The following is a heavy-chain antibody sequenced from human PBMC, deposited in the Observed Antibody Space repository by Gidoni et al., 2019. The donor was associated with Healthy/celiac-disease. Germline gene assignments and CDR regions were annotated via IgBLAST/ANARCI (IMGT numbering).Heavy chain of an antibody. Sequence: QVQLVQSGAEVKKPGASVKVSCKASGYTLTSYAMHWVRQAPGQRLEWMGWINAGNGNTKDSQKFQGRVTITRDTSASTAYMELSSLRSEDTAVYYCARATYYYGSGSYSLGYWGQGTLVTVSS. CDR2: INAGNGNT. CDR3: ARATYYYGSGSYSLGY. V-gene: IGHV1-3*01. CDR1: GYTLTSYA. J-gene: IGHJ4*02. D-gene: IGHD3-10*01.